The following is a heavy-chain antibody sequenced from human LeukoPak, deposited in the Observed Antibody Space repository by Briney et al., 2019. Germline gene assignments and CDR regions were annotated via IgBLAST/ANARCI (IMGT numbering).Heavy chain of an antibody. CDR2: ISAYNGNT. D-gene: IGHD6-13*01. J-gene: IGHJ6*02. V-gene: IGHV1-18*01. CDR1: GGTFSSYA. CDR3: ATENPVIQQQLGKSGGMDV. Sequence: ASVKVSCKASGGTFSSYAISWVRQAPGQGLEWMGRISAYNGNTNYAQKLQGRVTMTTDTSTSTAYMELSSLRSEDTAVYYCATENPVIQQQLGKSGGMDVWGQGTTVTVSS.